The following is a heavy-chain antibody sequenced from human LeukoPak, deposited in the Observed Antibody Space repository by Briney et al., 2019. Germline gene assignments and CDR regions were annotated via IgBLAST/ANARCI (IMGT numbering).Heavy chain of an antibody. CDR3: AKDQRWESPHYLDS. V-gene: IGHV1-18*01. CDR1: GYTFTSYG. Sequence: ASVKVSCKASGYTFTSYGISWVRQAPGQGLEWMGWISAYNGNTNYAQKLQGRVTMTTDTSTSTAYMELRSLRSDDTAVYYCAKDQRWESPHYLDSWGQGTLVTVSS. D-gene: IGHD1-26*01. J-gene: IGHJ4*02. CDR2: ISAYNGNT.